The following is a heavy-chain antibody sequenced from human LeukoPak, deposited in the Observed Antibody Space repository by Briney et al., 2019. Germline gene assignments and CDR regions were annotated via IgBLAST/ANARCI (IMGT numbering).Heavy chain of an antibody. CDR3: ARPSVAGPYFDF. CDR1: GFTFITYW. D-gene: IGHD6-19*01. V-gene: IGHV3-74*01. CDR2: INNDGSNR. J-gene: IGHJ4*02. Sequence: GGSLRLSCAASGFTFITYWMHWVRQAPGKGLVWVSRINNDGSNRDYADSVKGRFTISRDNAKNTLYLQMNSLRAEDTAVYYCARPSVAGPYFDFWGQGTVVTVSS.